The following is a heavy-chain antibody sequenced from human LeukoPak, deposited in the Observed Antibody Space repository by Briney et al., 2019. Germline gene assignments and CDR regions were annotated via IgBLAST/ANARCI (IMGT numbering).Heavy chain of an antibody. CDR2: ISSSGSTI. J-gene: IGHJ4*02. D-gene: IGHD3-3*01. CDR1: GFTFSDYY. CDR3: ARDTTSIFGVVIYYFDY. Sequence: GGSLRLSCAASGFTFSDYYMSWIRQAPGKGLEWVSYISSSGSTIYYAGSVKGRFTISRDNAKNSLYLQMNSLRAEDTAVYYCARDTTSIFGVVIYYFDYWGQGTLVTVSS. V-gene: IGHV3-11*04.